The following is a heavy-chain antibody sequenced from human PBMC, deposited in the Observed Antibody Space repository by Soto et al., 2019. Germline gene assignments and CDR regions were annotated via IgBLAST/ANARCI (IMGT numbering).Heavy chain of an antibody. Sequence: SETLSLTCTVSGAPITSGSYSWSWIRQAPGKGLEWIGNIHVTGYTAFSPSLKSRVTISVDTSKNQFSLKLSSVTAADTAVYYCARSSSTLPRYYYYGMDVWGQGTTVTVSS. D-gene: IGHD6-6*01. CDR2: IHVTGYT. V-gene: IGHV4-30-2*01. CDR3: ARSSSTLPRYYYYGMDV. J-gene: IGHJ6*02. CDR1: GAPITSGSYS.